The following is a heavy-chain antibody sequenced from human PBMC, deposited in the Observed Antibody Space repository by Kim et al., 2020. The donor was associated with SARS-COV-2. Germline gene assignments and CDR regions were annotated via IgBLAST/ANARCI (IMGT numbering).Heavy chain of an antibody. CDR3: ATPTNSYYYGSGSYDFDY. J-gene: IGHJ4*02. V-gene: IGHV1-24*01. CDR2: FDPEDGET. CDR1: GYTLTELS. D-gene: IGHD3-10*01. Sequence: ASVKVSCKVSGYTLTELSMHWVRQAPGKGLEWMGGFDPEDGETIYAQKFQGRVTMTEDTSTDTAYMELSSLRSEDTAVYYCATPTNSYYYGSGSYDFDYWGQGTLVTVSS.